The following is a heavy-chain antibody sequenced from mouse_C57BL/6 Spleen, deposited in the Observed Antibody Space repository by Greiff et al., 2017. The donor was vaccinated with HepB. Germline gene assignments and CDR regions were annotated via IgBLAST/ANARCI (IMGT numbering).Heavy chain of an antibody. V-gene: IGHV1-18*01. CDR1: GYTFTDYN. CDR2: INPNNGGT. Sequence: EVQLQQSGPELVKPGASVKIPCKASGYTFTDYNMDWVKQSHGKSLEWIGDINPNNGGTIYNQKFKGKATLTVDKSSSTAYMELRSLTSEDTAVYYCARKDMVTTGDFDYWGQGTTLTVSS. CDR3: ARKDMVTTGDFDY. D-gene: IGHD2-2*01. J-gene: IGHJ2*01.